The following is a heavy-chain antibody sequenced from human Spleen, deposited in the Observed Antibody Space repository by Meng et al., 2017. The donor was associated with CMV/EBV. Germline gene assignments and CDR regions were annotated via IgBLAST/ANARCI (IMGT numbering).Heavy chain of an antibody. V-gene: IGHV4-61*01. Sequence: SETLSLTCIVSGDSINNANSSWSWIRQPPGKGLEWIGYIYYSGSTNYNPSLKSRVTISVDTSKNQFSLKLSSVTAADTAVYYCARVQLTVSQYYDFWSGYQSGSGWFDPWGQGTLVTVSS. CDR1: GDSINNANSS. D-gene: IGHD3-3*01. CDR3: ARVQLTVSQYYDFWSGYQSGSGWFDP. CDR2: IYYSGST. J-gene: IGHJ5*02.